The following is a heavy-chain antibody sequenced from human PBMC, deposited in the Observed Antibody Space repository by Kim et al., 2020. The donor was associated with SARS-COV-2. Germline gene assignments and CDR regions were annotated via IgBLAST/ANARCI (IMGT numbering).Heavy chain of an antibody. CDR3: ARGIGWFDP. J-gene: IGHJ5*02. CDR2: GTA. D-gene: IGHD2-21*01. V-gene: IGHV1-69*01. Sequence: GTANYAQKFQGRVTITADESTSTAYMELSSLRSEDTAVYYCARGIGWFDPWGQGTLVTVSS.